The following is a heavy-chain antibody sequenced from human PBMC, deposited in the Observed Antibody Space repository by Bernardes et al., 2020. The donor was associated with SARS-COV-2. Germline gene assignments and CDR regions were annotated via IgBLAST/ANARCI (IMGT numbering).Heavy chain of an antibody. CDR3: SRGSQTSQPLYETSFDP. Sequence: ASVKVSCKTSGYIFTDYYIHWVRQAPGQGLQWMGWINPHTGGSILAPRLQGRVTVTRDTSINTIYMDVRSLRSDDTAVYYCSRGSQTSQPLYETSFDPWGQGTLVTVSS. J-gene: IGHJ5*02. D-gene: IGHD2-2*02. CDR2: INPHTGGS. V-gene: IGHV1-2*02. CDR1: GYIFTDYY.